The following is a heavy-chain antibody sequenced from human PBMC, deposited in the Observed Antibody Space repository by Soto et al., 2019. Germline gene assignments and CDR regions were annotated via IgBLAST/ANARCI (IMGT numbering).Heavy chain of an antibody. CDR1: GGSFSGYY. J-gene: IGHJ5*02. Sequence: QVQLQQWGAGLLKPSETLSLTCAVYGGSFSGYYWSWIRQPPGKGLEWIGEINHGGSTNYNPALKRRVTISLCTHKNQSSLKLSPVTAAETAVYYCAGGPPAGLMGSNWFDPWGQGTLVTVSS. CDR3: AGGPPAGLMGSNWFDP. CDR2: INHGGST. D-gene: IGHD6-19*01. V-gene: IGHV4-34*01.